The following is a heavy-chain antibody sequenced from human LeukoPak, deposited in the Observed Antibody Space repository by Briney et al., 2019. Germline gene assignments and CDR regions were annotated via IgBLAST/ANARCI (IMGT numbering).Heavy chain of an antibody. Sequence: GGSLRLSCAVSGFTVSTNHITWVRQAPGKGLEGVSVIYGGGSTYYADSVKGRFTISRDSSKNTVYPQMNSLRAEDTAVYYCAGAGGYSGYGSQGTLVTVSS. CDR2: IYGGGST. D-gene: IGHD5-12*01. J-gene: IGHJ4*02. V-gene: IGHV3-66*01. CDR1: GFTVSTNH. CDR3: AGAGGYSGY.